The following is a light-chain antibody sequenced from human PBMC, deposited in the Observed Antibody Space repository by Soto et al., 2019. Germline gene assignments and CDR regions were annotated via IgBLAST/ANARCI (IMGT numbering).Light chain of an antibody. V-gene: IGLV1-40*01. J-gene: IGLJ2*01. CDR1: SSNLGAGHD. CDR2: GNK. Sequence: QSVLTQPPSVSGAPGQRVIISCTGTSSNLGAGHDVHWYQQLPGTAPKLLIYGNKDRPSGVPDRFSGSKFGTSASLAIAGLQAEDEADYYCTSFAGINNFVVFGGGTQLTVL. CDR3: TSFAGINNFVV.